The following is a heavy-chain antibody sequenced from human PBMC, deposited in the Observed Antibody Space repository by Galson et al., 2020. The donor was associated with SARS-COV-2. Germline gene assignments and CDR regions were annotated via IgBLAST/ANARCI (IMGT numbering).Heavy chain of an antibody. CDR3: ARHPDPEGVVVVPPSAYYYYGMDV. Sequence: SETLSLTCTVYGGSISSSSYYWGWIRQPPGKGLEWIGSIYYSGSTYYNPTLKSRVTIPVDKSKTQFSLKLSSVTAADTAVYYGARHPDPEGVVVVPPSAYYYYGMDVWGQGTTVTVSS. CDR1: GGSISSSSYY. J-gene: IGHJ6*02. V-gene: IGHV4-39*01. CDR2: IYYSGST. D-gene: IGHD2-15*01.